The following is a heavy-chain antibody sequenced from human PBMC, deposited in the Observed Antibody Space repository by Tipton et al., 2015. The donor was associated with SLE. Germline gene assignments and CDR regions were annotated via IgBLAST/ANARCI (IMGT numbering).Heavy chain of an antibody. J-gene: IGHJ6*03. CDR1: GGTFSSYA. Sequence: QLVQSGAEVKKPGSSVKVSCKASGGTFSSYAISWVRQAPGQGLEWMGGIIPILGIANYAQKFQGRVTITADKSTSTAYMELRSLRSDDTAVYYCARGGIAAAGGTMDVWGKGTTVNVSS. D-gene: IGHD6-13*01. V-gene: IGHV1-69*09. CDR3: ARGGIAAAGGTMDV. CDR2: IIPILGIA.